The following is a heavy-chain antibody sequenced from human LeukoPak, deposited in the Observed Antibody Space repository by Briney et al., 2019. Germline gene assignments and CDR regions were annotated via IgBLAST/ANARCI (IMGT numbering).Heavy chain of an antibody. CDR1: GGSITSTNY. CDR3: AREGGPYRPLDY. J-gene: IGHJ4*02. Sequence: KASETLSRTCGVSGGSITSTNYWTWVRQPPGKGLEWIGEVNLQGSTNYNPSLMGRVAISVDMSENHISLQLTSVTAADTAVYYCAREGGPYRPLDYSGQGTLVTVSS. V-gene: IGHV4-4*02. CDR2: VNLQGST.